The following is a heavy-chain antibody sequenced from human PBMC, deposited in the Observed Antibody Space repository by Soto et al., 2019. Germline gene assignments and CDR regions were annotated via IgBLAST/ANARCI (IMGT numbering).Heavy chain of an antibody. CDR2: ISGNNANI. Sequence: PGGSLRLSCVASGFTFSAYSMNWVRQAPGKGPEWLSYISGNNANIYYADSVKGRFTISRDNSKNTLYLQMNSLRAEDTAVYYCARDMAEYDSSGYYYYYYYGMDVWGQGTTVTVSS. CDR3: ARDMAEYDSSGYYYYYYYGMDV. J-gene: IGHJ6*02. D-gene: IGHD3-22*01. CDR1: GFTFSAYS. V-gene: IGHV3-48*01.